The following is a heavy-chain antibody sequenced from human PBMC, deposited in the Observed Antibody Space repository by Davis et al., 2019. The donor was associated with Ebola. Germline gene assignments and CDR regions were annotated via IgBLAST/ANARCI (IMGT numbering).Heavy chain of an antibody. D-gene: IGHD3-22*01. Sequence: GESLKISCAASGFTFSGYAMHWVRQASGKGLEWVGRIRSKANTYATAYGASVKGRFTISRDDSKNTAYLQMNSLNTEDTAVYFCTRRRTDDSSGYYDYWGLGTLVTVSS. CDR2: IRSKANTYAT. CDR1: GFTFSGYA. V-gene: IGHV3-73*01. J-gene: IGHJ4*02. CDR3: TRRRTDDSSGYYDY.